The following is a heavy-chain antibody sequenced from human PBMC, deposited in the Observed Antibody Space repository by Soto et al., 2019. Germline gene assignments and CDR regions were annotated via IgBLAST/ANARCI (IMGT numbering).Heavy chain of an antibody. D-gene: IGHD6-13*01. V-gene: IGHV1-69*01. CDR3: ARDSAHSSSWEENWFDP. Sequence: QVQLVQSGAEVKKPGSSVKVSCKASGGTFSSYAISWVRQAPGQGLEWMGGIIPIFGTANYAQKFQGRVTITADESTSTAYMELGSLRSEDTAVYYCARDSAHSSSWEENWFDPWGQGTLVTVSS. CDR1: GGTFSSYA. CDR2: IIPIFGTA. J-gene: IGHJ5*02.